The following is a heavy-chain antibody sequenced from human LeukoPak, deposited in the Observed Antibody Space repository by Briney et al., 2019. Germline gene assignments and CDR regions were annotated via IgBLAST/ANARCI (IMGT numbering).Heavy chain of an antibody. D-gene: IGHD4-17*01. Sequence: KASETLSLTCAVYGGSFSGYYWSWIRQPPGKGLEWIGEINHSGSTNYNPSLKSRVTISVDTSKNQFSLKLSSVTAADTAVYYCARCGTTVTYYGQNDAYDTWGQGTMVTASS. J-gene: IGHJ3*02. CDR2: INHSGST. CDR3: ARCGTTVTYYGQNDAYDT. V-gene: IGHV4-34*01. CDR1: GGSFSGYY.